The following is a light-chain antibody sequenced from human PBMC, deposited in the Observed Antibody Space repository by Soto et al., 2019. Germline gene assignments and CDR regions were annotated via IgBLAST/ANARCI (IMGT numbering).Light chain of an antibody. CDR2: DAS. Sequence: EIVLTHSPDTLSLSPGERATLSCRASLTVTNNYLAWYQQKAGQAPRLVIYDASTRATGIPDRLSASGSGTDFTLTISTMQPDDFATYYCQQYHSYRTFGQGTKVDIK. V-gene: IGKV3-20*01. J-gene: IGKJ1*01. CDR1: LTVTNNY. CDR3: QQYHSYRT.